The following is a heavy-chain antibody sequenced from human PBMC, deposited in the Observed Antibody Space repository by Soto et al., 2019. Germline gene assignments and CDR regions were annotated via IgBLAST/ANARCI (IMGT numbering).Heavy chain of an antibody. CDR1: EFTFSDYA. CDR2: ISYDETFK. J-gene: IGHJ4*02. V-gene: IGHV3-30*01. Sequence: ESGGGVVQPGRSLRLSCTASEFTFSDYAMHWVRQTPGKGLEWVAVISYDETFKHYADSVKGRFTISRDNSKNTLFLHMNSLRPEETAVYYCVKGTRGLFKSYFDYWGQGTLVTVSS. CDR3: VKGTRGLFKSYFDY. D-gene: IGHD2-15*01.